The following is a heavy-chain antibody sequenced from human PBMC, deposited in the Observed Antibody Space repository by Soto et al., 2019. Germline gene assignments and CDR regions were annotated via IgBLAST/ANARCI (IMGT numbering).Heavy chain of an antibody. Sequence: QVQLVQSGAEVKKPGSSVKVSCKASGGTFSSYAISWVRQAPGQGLEWMGGIIPIFGTANYAQKFQGRVTITADESTSTAYMELGSLRSEDTAVYYCARDRYSSSHGARRGFDYWGQGTLVTVSS. CDR3: ARDRYSSSHGARRGFDY. CDR2: IIPIFGTA. D-gene: IGHD6-13*01. V-gene: IGHV1-69*01. J-gene: IGHJ4*02. CDR1: GGTFSSYA.